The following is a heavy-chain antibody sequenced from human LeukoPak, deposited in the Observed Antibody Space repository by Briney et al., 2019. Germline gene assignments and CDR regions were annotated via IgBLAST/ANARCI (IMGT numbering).Heavy chain of an antibody. J-gene: IGHJ4*02. CDR1: GGSFSGYY. Sequence: SETLSLTCAVYGGSFSGYYWSWIRQPPGKGLEWIGEINHGESTNYNPSLKSRVTISVDTSKNQFSLKLSSVTAADTAVYYCVRGKYYYDSSGTNGDYWGQGTLVTVSS. V-gene: IGHV4-34*01. CDR2: INHGEST. CDR3: VRGKYYYDSSGTNGDY. D-gene: IGHD3-22*01.